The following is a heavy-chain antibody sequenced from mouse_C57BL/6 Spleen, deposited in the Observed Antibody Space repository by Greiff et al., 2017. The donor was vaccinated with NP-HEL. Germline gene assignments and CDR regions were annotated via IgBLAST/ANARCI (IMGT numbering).Heavy chain of an antibody. CDR3: AKEGVYYGYDGGYAMGD. CDR2: INPYNGDT. CDR1: GYSFTGYF. Sequence: VQLKQSGPELVKPGDSVKISCKASGYSFTGYFMNWVMQSHGKSLEWIGRINPYNGDTFYNQKFKGKATLTVDKSSSTAHMELRSLTSEDSAVYYCAKEGVYYGYDGGYAMGDWGQGTSVTVSS. D-gene: IGHD2-2*01. J-gene: IGHJ4*01. V-gene: IGHV1-20*01.